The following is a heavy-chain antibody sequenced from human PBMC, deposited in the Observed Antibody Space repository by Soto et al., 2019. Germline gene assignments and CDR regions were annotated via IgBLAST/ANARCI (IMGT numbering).Heavy chain of an antibody. CDR2: ISAYNGNT. Sequence: QVQLVQSGAEVKKPGASVKVSCKASGYTFTSYGISWVRQAPGQGLEWMGWISAYNGNTNYAQQPDGIVTKTADTTASIAYSEQRSVRSDDTAVYSCARDPGPRGTRGSRGSGGFEPWGQETLVTVSS. D-gene: IGHD2-15*01. J-gene: IGHJ5*01. CDR1: GYTFTSYG. V-gene: IGHV1-18*01. CDR3: ARDPGPRGTRGSRGSGGFEP.